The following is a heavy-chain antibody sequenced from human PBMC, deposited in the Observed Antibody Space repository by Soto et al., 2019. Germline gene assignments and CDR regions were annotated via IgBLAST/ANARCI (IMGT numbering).Heavy chain of an antibody. V-gene: IGHV4-30-4*01. Sequence: SETLSLTCTVSGGSISSGDYYWSWIRQPPGKGLEWIGYIYYSGSTYYNPSLKSRVTISVDTSKNQFSLKLSSVTAADTAVYYCARDEKVTGTTLSWFDPWGQGTLVTVSS. J-gene: IGHJ5*02. CDR3: ARDEKVTGTTLSWFDP. D-gene: IGHD1-7*01. CDR1: GGSISSGDYY. CDR2: IYYSGST.